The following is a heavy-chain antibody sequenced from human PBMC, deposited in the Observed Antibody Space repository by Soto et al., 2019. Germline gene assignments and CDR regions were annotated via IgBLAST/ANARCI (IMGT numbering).Heavy chain of an antibody. J-gene: IGHJ5*02. Sequence: PSETLSLTCAVYGGSFSGYYWSWIRQPPGKGLEWIGEINHSGSTNYNPSLKSRVTISVDTSKNQFSLKLSSVTAADTAVYYCARSHGKGGYSYGSDWFDPWGQGTLVTVSS. V-gene: IGHV4-34*01. CDR1: GGSFSGYY. CDR3: ARSHGKGGYSYGSDWFDP. D-gene: IGHD5-18*01. CDR2: INHSGST.